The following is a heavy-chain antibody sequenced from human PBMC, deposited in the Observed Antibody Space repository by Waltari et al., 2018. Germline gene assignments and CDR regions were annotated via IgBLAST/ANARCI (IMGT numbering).Heavy chain of an antibody. CDR3: ARTPLIAARRTIYYYGMDV. V-gene: IGHV4-34*01. D-gene: IGHD6-6*01. Sequence: QVQLQQWGAGLLKPSETLSLTCAVYGGSFSGYYWGWIRQPPGKGLEWIGEINHSGSTNYNPSLKSRVTISVDTSKNQFSLKLSSVTAADTAVYYCARTPLIAARRTIYYYGMDVWGQGTTVTVSS. CDR1: GGSFSGYY. J-gene: IGHJ6*02. CDR2: INHSGST.